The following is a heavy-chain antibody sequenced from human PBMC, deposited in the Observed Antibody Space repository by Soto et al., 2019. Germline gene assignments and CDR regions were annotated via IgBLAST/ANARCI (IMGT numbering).Heavy chain of an antibody. CDR2: IHYSGST. Sequence: PSVTRSVACPVGGECSCRWSLYWCWIRQPPGKGLEWIGYIHYSGSTHYNPSLKSRVTISIDTSRNQFSLKLNSVTAADTAVYYCASSGWYYFDYWGQGTLVTVSS. CDR3: ASSGWYYFDY. V-gene: IGHV4-39*07. J-gene: IGHJ4*02. D-gene: IGHD6-19*01. CDR1: GECSCRWSLY.